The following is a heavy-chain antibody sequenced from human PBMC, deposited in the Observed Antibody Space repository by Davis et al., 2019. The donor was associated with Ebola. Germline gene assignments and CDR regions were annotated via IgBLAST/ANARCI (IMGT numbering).Heavy chain of an antibody. V-gene: IGHV3-23*01. Sequence: GESLKISCVASGFTFSSYAMSWVRQAPGKGLEWVSGISASAGSTYYADSVKGRFTISRDNSKNTLYVQMNSLRAEDTAVYYCAISDYEYWGQGTLVTVSS. CDR1: GFTFSSYA. CDR3: AISDYEY. CDR2: ISASAGST. J-gene: IGHJ4*02.